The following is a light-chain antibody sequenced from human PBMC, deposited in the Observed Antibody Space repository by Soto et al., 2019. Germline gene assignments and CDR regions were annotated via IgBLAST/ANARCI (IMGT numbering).Light chain of an antibody. CDR2: KVS. CDR1: QSLVTSDGNTY. Sequence: DVVMTQSPLSLPVTLGQPASISCRSSQSLVTSDGNTYLNWFQQRPGQSPRRLIYKVSNRDSGVPDRFSGSESGTDFTLKISRVEAEDVGVYYCMQGTHWSYTFGQGTKLEIK. CDR3: MQGTHWSYT. V-gene: IGKV2-30*01. J-gene: IGKJ2*01.